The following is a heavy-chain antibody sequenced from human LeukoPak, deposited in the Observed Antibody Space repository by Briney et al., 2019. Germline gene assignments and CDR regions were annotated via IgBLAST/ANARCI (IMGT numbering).Heavy chain of an antibody. CDR2: IRYDGSNK. J-gene: IGHJ5*02. CDR3: ARDLSIAVLNWFDP. D-gene: IGHD6-19*01. Sequence: GGSLRLSCAASGFTFSSYGMHWVRQAPGKGLEWVAFIRYDGSNKYYADSVKGRFTISRDNAKNSLYLQMNSLRAEDTAVYYCARDLSIAVLNWFDPWVQGTLVTVSS. V-gene: IGHV3-30*02. CDR1: GFTFSSYG.